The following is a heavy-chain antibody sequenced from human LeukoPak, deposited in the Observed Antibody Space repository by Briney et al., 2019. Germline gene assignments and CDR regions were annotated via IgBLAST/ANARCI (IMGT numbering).Heavy chain of an antibody. Sequence: GGSLRLSCAASGFAFSFYAMSWLRQPPGKGLEWVSTINANSGATSYAASVRGRFTISRDNSKNTLYLQVNTLRADDTATYYCAKPISGGLAVTADWFHPWGQGTLVVVSS. J-gene: IGHJ5*01. CDR2: INANSGAT. CDR1: GFAFSFYA. V-gene: IGHV3-23*01. D-gene: IGHD6-19*01. CDR3: AKPISGGLAVTADWFHP.